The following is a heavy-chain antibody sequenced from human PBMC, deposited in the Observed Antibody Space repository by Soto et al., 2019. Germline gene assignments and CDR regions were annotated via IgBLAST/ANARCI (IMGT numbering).Heavy chain of an antibody. CDR3: AKLGGGYIFGPYLDY. CDR1: GYTFTLYT. CDR2: INTGNGNT. V-gene: IGHV1-3*04. J-gene: IGHJ4*02. Sequence: QVQIVQSGAEVKKPGASVKVSCKTSGYTFTLYTIHWVRQAPGQRLEWMGWINTGNGNTKYSQRFQGKVTKGRETSARTAYKELSSLTSEETAVYYCAKLGGGYIFGPYLDYWGQGTLVTVSS. D-gene: IGHD5-18*01.